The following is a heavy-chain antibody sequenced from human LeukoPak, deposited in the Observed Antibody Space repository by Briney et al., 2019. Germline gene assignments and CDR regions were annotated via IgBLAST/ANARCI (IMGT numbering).Heavy chain of an antibody. J-gene: IGHJ3*02. CDR3: ARSYSLGAFDI. D-gene: IGHD2-15*01. CDR2: IYYSGST. Sequence: SSETLSLTCTVSGGSISSSSYYWGWIRQPPGKGLEWIGSIYYSGSTYYNPSLKSRVTISVDTSKNQFSLKLSSVTAADTAVYYCARSYSLGAFDIWGQGTMVTVSS. V-gene: IGHV4-39*01. CDR1: GGSISSSSYY.